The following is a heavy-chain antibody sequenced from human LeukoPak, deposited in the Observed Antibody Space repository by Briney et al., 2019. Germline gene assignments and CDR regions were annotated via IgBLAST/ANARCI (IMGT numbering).Heavy chain of an antibody. CDR1: GGSFSGYY. CDR2: INHSGST. D-gene: IGHD3-22*01. V-gene: IGHV4-34*01. Sequence: SETLSLTCAVYGGSFSGYYWSWIRQPPGKGLEWIGEINHSGSTNYNPSLKSRVTISVDTSKNQFSLKLSSVTAADTAVYYCASLHYYDSSGYYYHDYWGQGTLVTVSS. J-gene: IGHJ4*02. CDR3: ASLHYYDSSGYYYHDY.